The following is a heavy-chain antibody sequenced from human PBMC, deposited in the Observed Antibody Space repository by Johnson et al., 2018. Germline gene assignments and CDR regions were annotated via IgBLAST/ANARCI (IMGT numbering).Heavy chain of an antibody. D-gene: IGHD2-21*02. Sequence: QVQLVQSGGGVVQXGRSLRLSCAASGFTFSSYDMHWVRQAPGKGLEWVALISYDGSNKYYADSVKGRFNISRENSKNALYLEMNSLRVEEQAVYYCARDRGDYPVDAFDIWGQGTMVIVSS. V-gene: IGHV3-30-3*01. CDR3: ARDRGDYPVDAFDI. CDR2: ISYDGSNK. J-gene: IGHJ3*02. CDR1: GFTFSSYD.